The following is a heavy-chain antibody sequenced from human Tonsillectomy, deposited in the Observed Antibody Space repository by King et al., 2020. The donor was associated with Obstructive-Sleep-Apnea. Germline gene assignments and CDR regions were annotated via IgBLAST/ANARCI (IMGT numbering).Heavy chain of an antibody. CDR1: GGSISSYY. V-gene: IGHV4-59*08. CDR3: ARLRFGELSWVDS. CDR2: IYYSGTT. Sequence: VQLQESGPGLVKPSETLSLTCTVSGGSISSYYWSWIRQPPGRGLEWIGYIYYSGTTTYNPSLKCRVTISVDTSKNQFSLKLSAVTAADTAVYYCARLRFGELSWVDSWGQGTLVTVSS. D-gene: IGHD3-10*01. J-gene: IGHJ4*02.